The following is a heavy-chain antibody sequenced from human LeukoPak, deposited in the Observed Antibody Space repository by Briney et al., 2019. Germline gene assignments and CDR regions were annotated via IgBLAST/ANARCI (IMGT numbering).Heavy chain of an antibody. CDR2: IYPGDSDT. CDR1: GYSFTSYW. J-gene: IGHJ3*02. D-gene: IGHD3-22*01. V-gene: IGHV5-51*01. Sequence: GESLKISWKGSGYSFTSYWIGWVRQMPGKGLEWMGIIYPGDSDTRYSPSFHGQVTISADKSISTAYLQWSSLKASDTAMYYSAISIHGLFSDDAFDIWGQGKMVTVSS. CDR3: AISIHGLFSDDAFDI.